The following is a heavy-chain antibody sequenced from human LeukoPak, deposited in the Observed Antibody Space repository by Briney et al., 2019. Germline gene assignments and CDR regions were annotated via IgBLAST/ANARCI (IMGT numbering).Heavy chain of an antibody. J-gene: IGHJ4*02. D-gene: IGHD6-13*01. V-gene: IGHV3-53*01. CDR2: IYSGGST. CDR3: ARDSGQLVPWFDY. Sequence: GGSLRLSCAASGFTVNSNYMSWVRQAPGKGLEWVSVIYSGGSTYYADSVKGRFTISRDNSKNSLYLQINSLRAEDTAVYYCARDSGQLVPWFDYWGQGTLVTVSS. CDR1: GFTVNSNY.